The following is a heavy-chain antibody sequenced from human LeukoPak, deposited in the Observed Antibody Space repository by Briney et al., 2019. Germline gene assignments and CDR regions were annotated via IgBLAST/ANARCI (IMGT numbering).Heavy chain of an antibody. CDR2: INHSGST. D-gene: IGHD6-13*01. CDR1: GGSFSGYY. Sequence: PSETLSLTCAVCGGSFSGYYWSWIRQPPGKGLEWIGEINHSGSTNYNPSLKSRVTISVDTSKNQFSLKLSSVTAADTAVYYCARVWYSSSWYRHYYYYYMDVWGKGTTVTVSS. J-gene: IGHJ6*03. V-gene: IGHV4-34*01. CDR3: ARVWYSSSWYRHYYYYYMDV.